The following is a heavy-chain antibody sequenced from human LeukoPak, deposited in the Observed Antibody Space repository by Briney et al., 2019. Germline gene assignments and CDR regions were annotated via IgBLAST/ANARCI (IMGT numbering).Heavy chain of an antibody. Sequence: GGSLRLSCAASGFTFSSYSMNWVRQAPGKGLEWVSSISSGSTYMYYADSVKGRFTISRDNARNSMYLQMNSLRAEDTAVYYCARGSYDSGSYSPFDYWGQGTLVTVSS. D-gene: IGHD3-10*01. CDR1: GFTFSSYS. J-gene: IGHJ4*02. V-gene: IGHV3-21*01. CDR2: ISSGSTYM. CDR3: ARGSYDSGSYSPFDY.